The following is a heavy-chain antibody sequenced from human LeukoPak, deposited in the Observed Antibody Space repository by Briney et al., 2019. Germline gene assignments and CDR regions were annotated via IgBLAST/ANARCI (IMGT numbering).Heavy chain of an antibody. Sequence: PGGSLRLSCAASGFTVSSNYMSWVRQAPGKGLEWVSVIYSGGSTYYADSVKGRFTISRDNSKNTLYLQMDSLRAEDTAVYYCARSDAMYSYLPWGQGTLVTVSS. J-gene: IGHJ5*02. D-gene: IGHD5-18*01. CDR1: GFTVSSNY. CDR3: ARSDAMYSYLP. V-gene: IGHV3-66*01. CDR2: IYSGGST.